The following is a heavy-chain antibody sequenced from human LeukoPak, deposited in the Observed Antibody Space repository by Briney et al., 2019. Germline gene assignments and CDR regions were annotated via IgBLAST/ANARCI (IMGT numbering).Heavy chain of an antibody. V-gene: IGHV4-59*01. J-gene: IGHJ4*02. CDR2: IYYSGST. CDR3: ARGSRQEYSYGYFFDS. CDR1: SGSISSYY. D-gene: IGHD5-18*01. Sequence: SETLSLTCTVSSGSISSYYWSWIRQPPRKELEWIGSIYYSGSTDYNPSLRSRVTMSVDTSKNQFSLKLTSVTAADTAVYYCARGSRQEYSYGYFFDSWGQGTLVTVSS.